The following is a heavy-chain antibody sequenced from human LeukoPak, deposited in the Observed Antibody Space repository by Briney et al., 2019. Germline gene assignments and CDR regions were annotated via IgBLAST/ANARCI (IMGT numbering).Heavy chain of an antibody. D-gene: IGHD4-23*01. CDR3: AREKTTVVTPDDAFDI. V-gene: IGHV4-59*01. J-gene: IGHJ3*02. CDR2: IYYSGST. CDR1: GGSISSYY. Sequence: PSETLSLTCTVSGGSISSYYWSWIRQPPGKGLEWIGYIYYSGSTNYNPSLKSRVTISVDTSKNQFSLKLSSVTAADTAVYYCAREKTTVVTPDDAFDIWGQGTMVTVSS.